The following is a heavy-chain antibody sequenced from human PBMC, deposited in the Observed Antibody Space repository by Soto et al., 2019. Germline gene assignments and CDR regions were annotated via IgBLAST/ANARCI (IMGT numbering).Heavy chain of an antibody. CDR1: GFTFRSDG. Sequence: QVQLVESGGCVVQPGRSLRLSCAASGFTFRSDGMHWVRQAPGKGLEWVAVISYDGSNKYYADSVKGRFTISRDNSKNTLYLQLNSLRAEDTAVYYCAKDQLRGVRGVITYYYGMDVWGQGTTVTVSS. CDR2: ISYDGSNK. J-gene: IGHJ6*02. D-gene: IGHD3-10*01. CDR3: AKDQLRGVRGVITYYYGMDV. V-gene: IGHV3-30*18.